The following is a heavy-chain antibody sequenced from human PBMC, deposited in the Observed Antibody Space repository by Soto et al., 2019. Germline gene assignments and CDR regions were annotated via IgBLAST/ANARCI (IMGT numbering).Heavy chain of an antibody. J-gene: IGHJ2*01. CDR2: INHSGST. Sequence: QVRLQQWGAGLLKPSETLSLTCAVYGASFSDSYWNWIRQPPGKGLEWIGEINHSGSTIYNTPLESRVTISLDTSRKQFTLKMRSATAADTAVYYCAREVPSRYFDLWGRGTPVTVSS. CDR1: GASFSDSY. D-gene: IGHD1-1*01. CDR3: AREVPSRYFDL. V-gene: IGHV4-34*01.